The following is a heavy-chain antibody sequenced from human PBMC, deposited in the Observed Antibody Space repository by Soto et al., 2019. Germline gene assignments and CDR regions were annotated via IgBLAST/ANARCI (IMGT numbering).Heavy chain of an antibody. Sequence: QVQLQQWGAGLLKPSETLSLTCTVNGGSLTGYYWSWIRQPPGKGLEWIGEVKDGGSTNYSPSLRGRVSTSEDTSKNHFSLRLISVTDADSAVYFCARGQEGIVATHWDQGALVTVSS. J-gene: IGHJ4*02. CDR2: VKDGGST. CDR3: ARGQEGIVATH. CDR1: GGSLTGYY. D-gene: IGHD5-12*01. V-gene: IGHV4-34*01.